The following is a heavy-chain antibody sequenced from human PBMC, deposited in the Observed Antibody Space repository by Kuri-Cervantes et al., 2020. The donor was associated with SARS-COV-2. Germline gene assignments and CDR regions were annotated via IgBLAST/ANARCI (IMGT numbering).Heavy chain of an antibody. CDR1: GGSISSYY. Sequence: ESLKISCTVSGGSISSYYWSWIRQPPGKGLEWIGYIYYSGSTNYNPSLKSRVTISVDTSKNQFSLKLSSVTAADTAVYYCARVNDCYFDYWGQGTLVTVSS. CDR3: ARVNDCYFDY. CDR2: IYYSGST. V-gene: IGHV4-59*01. D-gene: IGHD1-1*01. J-gene: IGHJ4*02.